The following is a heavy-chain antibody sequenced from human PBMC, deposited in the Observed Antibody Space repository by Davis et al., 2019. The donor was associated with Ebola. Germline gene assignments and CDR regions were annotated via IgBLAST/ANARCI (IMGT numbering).Heavy chain of an antibody. CDR3: VRGWLWSGMDV. CDR2: TYYNSKWYN. V-gene: IGHV6-1*01. Sequence: PSETLSLTCAISGDSVSINSAGWNWIRQSPSRGLEWLGRTYYNSKWYNDYAVSVKSRITINPDTSKNQFSLQLNSVTPEDTAVYYCVRGWLWSGMDVWGKGTTVTVSS. D-gene: IGHD6-19*01. CDR1: GDSVSINSAG. J-gene: IGHJ6*04.